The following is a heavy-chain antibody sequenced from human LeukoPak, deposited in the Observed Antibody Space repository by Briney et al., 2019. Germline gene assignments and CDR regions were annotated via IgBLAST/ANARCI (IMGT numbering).Heavy chain of an antibody. Sequence: PSETLSLTCTVSGGSISSYYWNWIRQPPGKGLEWIGYIYYSGTTNYNPSLKSRVSMSVDTSKNQFSLKLSSVTAADTAVYYCARGGGWYCSSTSCSGNWFDPWGQGTLVTVSS. V-gene: IGHV4-59*12. D-gene: IGHD2-2*01. CDR2: IYYSGTT. CDR1: GGSISSYY. J-gene: IGHJ5*02. CDR3: ARGGGWYCSSTSCSGNWFDP.